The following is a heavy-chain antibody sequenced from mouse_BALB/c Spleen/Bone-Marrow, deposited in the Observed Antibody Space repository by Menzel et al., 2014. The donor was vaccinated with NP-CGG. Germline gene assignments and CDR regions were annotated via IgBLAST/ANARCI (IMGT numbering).Heavy chain of an antibody. D-gene: IGHD2-2*01. CDR2: ISRGSSTI. Sequence: EVKLQESGGGLVQPGGSRKLSCAASGFTFSSIGMHWVRQAPEQGLEWVAYISRGSSTIYYAATVQGRFTISRDNPKNTLFLQMTRLRSEDTAMYYGARSSDGYDRQAYFFDYWGQGTILTVSS. V-gene: IGHV5-17*02. CDR1: GFTFSSIG. J-gene: IGHJ2*01. CDR3: ARSSDGYDRQAYFFDY.